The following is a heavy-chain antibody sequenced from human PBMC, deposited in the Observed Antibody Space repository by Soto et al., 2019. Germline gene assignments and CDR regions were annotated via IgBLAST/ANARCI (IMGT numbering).Heavy chain of an antibody. D-gene: IGHD6-13*01. CDR3: ARELQQLVRGDAFEI. V-gene: IGHV3-33*01. J-gene: IGHJ3*02. CDR1: GFTFSSYG. CDR2: IWYDGSNK. Sequence: GGSLRLSCAASGFTFSSYGMHWVRQAPGKGLEWVAVIWYDGSNKYYADSVKGRFTISGDNSKNTLYLQMNSLRAEDTAVYYCARELQQLVRGDAFEIWGQGTMVTVSS.